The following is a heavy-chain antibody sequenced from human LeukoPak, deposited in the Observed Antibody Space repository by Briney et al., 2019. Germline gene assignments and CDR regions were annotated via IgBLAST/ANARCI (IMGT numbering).Heavy chain of an antibody. Sequence: PETLSLTCTVSGGSISSYYWSWIRQPPGKGLEWIGYIYYSGSTNYNPSLKSRVTISVDTSKNQFSLKLSSVTAADTAVYYCARTVQSSGWFPDAFDIWGQGTMVTVSS. CDR1: GGSISSYY. D-gene: IGHD6-19*01. V-gene: IGHV4-59*01. J-gene: IGHJ3*02. CDR3: ARTVQSSGWFPDAFDI. CDR2: IYYSGST.